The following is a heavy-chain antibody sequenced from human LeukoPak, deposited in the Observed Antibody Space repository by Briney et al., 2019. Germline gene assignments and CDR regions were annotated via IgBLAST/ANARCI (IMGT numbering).Heavy chain of an antibody. J-gene: IGHJ1*01. D-gene: IGHD6-19*01. V-gene: IGHV4-34*01. Sequence: SETLSLTCAVYGGSFSGYYWSWIRQPPGKGLEWIGEINHSGSTNYNPSLKSRVTISVDTSKNQFSLRLSPVTAADTAVYYCARGRITWRTAATIGIAVATQYLQHWGQGTLVTVSS. CDR3: ARGRITWRTAATIGIAVATQYLQH. CDR2: INHSGST. CDR1: GGSFSGYY.